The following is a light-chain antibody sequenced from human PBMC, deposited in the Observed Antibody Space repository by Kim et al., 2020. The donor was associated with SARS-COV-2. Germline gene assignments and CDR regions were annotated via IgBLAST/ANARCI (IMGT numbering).Light chain of an antibody. CDR2: GAS. J-gene: IGKJ2*01. Sequence: ETVMTQSPATLSVSPGERATLSCRASQSVRSNLAWYQQKPGQAPRLLIYGASTRTTDIPARFSGSGSGTEFTLTISSLQSEDFAVYYCQQYNNWPVYTFGQGTKLEI. CDR3: QQYNNWPVYT. V-gene: IGKV3-15*01. CDR1: QSVRSN.